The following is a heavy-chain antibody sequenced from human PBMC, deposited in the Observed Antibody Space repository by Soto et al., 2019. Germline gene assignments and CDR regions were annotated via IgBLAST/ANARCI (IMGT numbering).Heavy chain of an antibody. CDR1: GFAFSSYW. V-gene: IGHV3-74*01. CDR2: INGDGSTT. J-gene: IGHJ4*02. CDR3: ARVGQGRYYFDY. Sequence: EVHLVESGGGSVQPGGSLKLSCAGSGFAFSSYWIHWVRQVPGKGLVWVSGINGDGSTTSYADSVRGRFTISRDNAKDTLYLQMNSLRAEDMALYYCARVGQGRYYFDYWGQGTLVTVSS.